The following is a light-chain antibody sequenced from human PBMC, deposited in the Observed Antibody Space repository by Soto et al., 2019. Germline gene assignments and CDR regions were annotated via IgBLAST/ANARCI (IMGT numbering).Light chain of an antibody. J-gene: IGKJ1*01. CDR2: AAS. Sequence: AIRMTQSPSSLSASTGDRVTITCLASQGISSYLAWYQQKPGKAPKLLIYAASTLQSGVPSRFSGSGSGTDFTLTISCLQSEDFATYYCQQYYSYPTFGQGTKVEIK. CDR1: QGISSY. CDR3: QQYYSYPT. V-gene: IGKV1-8*01.